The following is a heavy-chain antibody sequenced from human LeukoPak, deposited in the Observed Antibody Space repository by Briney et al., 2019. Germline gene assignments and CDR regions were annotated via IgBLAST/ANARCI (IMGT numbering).Heavy chain of an antibody. J-gene: IGHJ4*02. V-gene: IGHV3-23*01. CDR2: ISGSGGST. D-gene: IGHD3-10*01. CDR1: GFTFSSYA. Sequence: GGSLRLSCAASGFTFSSYAMSWVRQAPGKGLEWVSAISGSGGSTYCADSVKGRFTISRDDSKNTLYLQMNSLRAEDTAVYYCAKETYGSGSPFDYWGQGTLVTVSS. CDR3: AKETYGSGSPFDY.